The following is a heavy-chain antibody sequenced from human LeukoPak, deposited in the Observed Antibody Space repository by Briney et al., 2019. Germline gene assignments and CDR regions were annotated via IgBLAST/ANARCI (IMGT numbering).Heavy chain of an antibody. D-gene: IGHD3-10*01. Sequence: SETLSLTCTVSGGSISSSSYYGSWIRQPAGKGLEWIGRIYTSGSTNYNPSLKSRVTMSVDTSKNQFSLKLSSVTAADTAVYYCARDRYYYGSGSYPLDYWGQGTLVTVSS. CDR3: ARDRYYYGSGSYPLDY. J-gene: IGHJ4*02. CDR1: GGSISSSSYY. CDR2: IYTSGST. V-gene: IGHV4-61*02.